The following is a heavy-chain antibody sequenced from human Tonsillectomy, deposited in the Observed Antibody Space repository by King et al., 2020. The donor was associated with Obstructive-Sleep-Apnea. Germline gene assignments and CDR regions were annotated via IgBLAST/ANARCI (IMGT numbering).Heavy chain of an antibody. Sequence: QLQESGPGLVKPSETLSLTCTVSGGSISSYYWSWIRQPPGKGLEWIGDIYYSGSTNYNPPLKSRVTISVDTSKNQFSLKLSSVTAADTAVYYCARHKFPGDYYDSSGYISPYFDYWGQGTLVTVSS. D-gene: IGHD3-22*01. CDR3: ARHKFPGDYYDSSGYISPYFDY. CDR1: GGSISSYY. CDR2: IYYSGST. J-gene: IGHJ4*02. V-gene: IGHV4-59*08.